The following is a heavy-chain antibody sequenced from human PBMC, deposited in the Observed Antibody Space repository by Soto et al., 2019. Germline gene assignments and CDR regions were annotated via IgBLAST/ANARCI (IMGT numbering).Heavy chain of an antibody. J-gene: IGHJ5*02. CDR1: GYTFTSYY. D-gene: IGHD4-17*01. Sequence: QVQLVQSGAEVKKPGASVKVSCKASGYTFTSYYMHWVRQAPGQGLEWMGIINPSGGSTSYAQKFQGRVTMTMDTSTSTVYMELSSLRSEDTAVYYCARDQGATVTANWFDPWGQGTLVTVSS. CDR3: ARDQGATVTANWFDP. V-gene: IGHV1-46*01. CDR2: INPSGGST.